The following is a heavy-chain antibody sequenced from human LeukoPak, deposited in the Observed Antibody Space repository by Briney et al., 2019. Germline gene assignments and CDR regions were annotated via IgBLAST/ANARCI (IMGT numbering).Heavy chain of an antibody. D-gene: IGHD6-13*01. CDR3: AKDMDRIAAAGLDY. J-gene: IGHJ4*02. CDR1: GFTFSSYG. Sequence: GGSLRLSCAASGFTFSSYGMHWVRQAPGKGLEWVAFIRYDGSNKYYADSVKGRFTISRDNSKNTLYLQMNSLRAEDTAVYYCAKDMDRIAAAGLDYWGQGTLVTVSS. CDR2: IRYDGSNK. V-gene: IGHV3-30*02.